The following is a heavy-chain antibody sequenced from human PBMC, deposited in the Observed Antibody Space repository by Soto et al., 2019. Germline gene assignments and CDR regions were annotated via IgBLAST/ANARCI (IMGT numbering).Heavy chain of an antibody. D-gene: IGHD3-10*01. CDR2: IYYSWST. V-gene: IGHV4-39*01. CDR3: ATFFGDYVSY. CDR1: GGSFSSSSYY. Sequence: QLQLQESGPGLVKPSETLSLTCTVSGGSFSSSSYYWGWIRQPPGKGLEWIGSIYYSWSTYYNPSLKSRVTISVDTSNYQFSLTLSSVTAADTAVYYCATFFGDYVSYWGQGTLVTVSS. J-gene: IGHJ4*02.